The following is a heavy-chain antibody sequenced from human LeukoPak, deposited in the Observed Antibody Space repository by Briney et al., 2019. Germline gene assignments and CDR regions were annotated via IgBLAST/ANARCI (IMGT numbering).Heavy chain of an antibody. CDR1: GFTFSSYE. V-gene: IGHV3-48*03. CDR2: ISSGGSTI. J-gene: IGHJ6*03. CDR3: ARAAAGMIFYYYMDV. D-gene: IGHD6-13*01. Sequence: GGSLRLSCAASGFTFSSYEMNWVRQAPGKGLEWVSYISSGGSTIYYADSVKGRFTISRDNAKNSLYLQMNSLRAEDTAVYYCARAAAGMIFYYYMDVWGKGTTVTIS.